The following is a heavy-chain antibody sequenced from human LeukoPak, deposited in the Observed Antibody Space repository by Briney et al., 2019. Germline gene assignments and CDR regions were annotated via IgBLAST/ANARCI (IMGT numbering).Heavy chain of an antibody. V-gene: IGHV3-9*01. Sequence: GGSLRLSCAASGFTFDDYAMHWVRQAPGKGLEWVSGISWNSSSIGYADSVKGRFTISRDNAKNSLCLQMNSLRAEDTALYYCASEVYAYNWFDPWGQGTLVTVSS. CDR2: ISWNSSSI. CDR1: GFTFDDYA. D-gene: IGHD2-8*01. CDR3: ASEVYAYNWFDP. J-gene: IGHJ5*02.